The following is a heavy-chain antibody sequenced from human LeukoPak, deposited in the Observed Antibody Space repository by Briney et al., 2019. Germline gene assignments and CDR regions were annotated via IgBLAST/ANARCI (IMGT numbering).Heavy chain of an antibody. CDR2: IDWDDDK. CDR1: GFTVSSNY. D-gene: IGHD6-13*01. J-gene: IGHJ4*02. V-gene: IGHV2-70*11. CDR3: ARSCSWLDY. Sequence: LRLSCAASGFTVSSNYMSWIRQPPGKALEWLARIDWDDDKYYSTSLRTRLTISKDTSKNQVVLTITNMGPVDTATYYCARSCSWLDYWGQGSLVAVS.